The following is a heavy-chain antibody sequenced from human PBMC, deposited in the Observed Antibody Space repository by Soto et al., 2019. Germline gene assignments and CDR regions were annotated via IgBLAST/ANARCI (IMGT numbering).Heavy chain of an antibody. Sequence: GASVKVSCKASGYTFTSYYLHWVRQAPGQGLEWMGMIHPSGGGSTYAQKFLGRVTMTMDSSTSTVFMELTSLRSADTAVYYCARGGHIAVVTDSFDSWGQGTLVTVS. CDR3: ARGGHIAVVTDSFDS. D-gene: IGHD2-21*02. V-gene: IGHV1-46*03. CDR2: IHPSGGGS. CDR1: GYTFTSYY. J-gene: IGHJ4*02.